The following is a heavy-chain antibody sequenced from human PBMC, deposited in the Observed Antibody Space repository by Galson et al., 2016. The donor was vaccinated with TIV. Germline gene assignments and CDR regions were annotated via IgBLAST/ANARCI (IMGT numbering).Heavy chain of an antibody. Sequence: SVKVSCKGSGGTVSSYAISWVRQAPGQGLEWMGRIIPIARTANYARKFQGRLTITAVEFTRTAYMELSSLRSDDTAVYYCARDDYNNTLHYWGQGTLVTVSS. J-gene: IGHJ4*01. D-gene: IGHD4-11*01. V-gene: IGHV1-69*11. CDR3: ARDDYNNTLHY. CDR1: GGTVSSYA. CDR2: IIPIARTA.